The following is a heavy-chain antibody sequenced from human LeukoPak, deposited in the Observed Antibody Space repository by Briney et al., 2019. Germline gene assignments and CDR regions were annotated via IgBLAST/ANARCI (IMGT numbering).Heavy chain of an antibody. V-gene: IGHV3-23*01. D-gene: IGHD3-10*01. CDR3: AKDDWSGEFFY. CDR2: ISGSGDTL. Sequence: GGSLRLSCAASGFIFSNYAMRGVRQAPGKGREGVSSISGSGDTLYYVDAVKGRFTSSRDNPKTTLYLKINRLRAEDTAVYYCAKDDWSGEFFYWGQGTLVTVSS. J-gene: IGHJ4*02. CDR1: GFIFSNYA.